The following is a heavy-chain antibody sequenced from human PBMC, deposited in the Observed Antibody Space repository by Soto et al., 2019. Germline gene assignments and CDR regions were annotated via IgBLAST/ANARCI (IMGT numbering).Heavy chain of an antibody. CDR2: ISSSGSTI. Sequence: GGSLRISCAASGFTFSDYYMIWLRQAPGKGLEWVSYISSSGSTIYYADSVKGRFTISRDNAKNSLYLQMNSLRAEDTAVYYCARSQTTVTSYDYWGQGTLVTVSS. CDR1: GFTFSDYY. J-gene: IGHJ4*02. V-gene: IGHV3-11*01. CDR3: ARSQTTVTSYDY. D-gene: IGHD4-17*01.